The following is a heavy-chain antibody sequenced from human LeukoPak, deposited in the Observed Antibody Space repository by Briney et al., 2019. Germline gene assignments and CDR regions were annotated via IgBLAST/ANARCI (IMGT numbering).Heavy chain of an antibody. Sequence: SETLSLTCAVYGGSFSGNYWTLIRQTPGRGLEWIGESSPTGDITGYNPSLKGRATISVDSSKKQFSLKLTAVTAADTGVYYCARVPGLIARPCDSWGPGTLVTVSS. J-gene: IGHJ4*02. V-gene: IGHV4-34*01. CDR1: GGSFSGNY. CDR2: SSPTGDIT. D-gene: IGHD2-21*01. CDR3: ARVPGLIARPCDS.